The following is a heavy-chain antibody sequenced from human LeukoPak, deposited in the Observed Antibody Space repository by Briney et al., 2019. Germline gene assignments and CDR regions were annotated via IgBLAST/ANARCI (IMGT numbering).Heavy chain of an antibody. CDR1: GYTFTSYY. J-gene: IGHJ1*01. Sequence: ASVKVSCKASGYTFTSYYMHWVRQAPGQGLEWMGIINPSGGSTSYAQKFQGRVTMTEHTSTDTAYMELSSLRSEDTAVYYCATSTYYYDSSGYYYPKYFQHWGQGTLVTVSS. V-gene: IGHV1-46*01. CDR3: ATSTYYYDSSGYYYPKYFQH. D-gene: IGHD3-22*01. CDR2: INPSGGST.